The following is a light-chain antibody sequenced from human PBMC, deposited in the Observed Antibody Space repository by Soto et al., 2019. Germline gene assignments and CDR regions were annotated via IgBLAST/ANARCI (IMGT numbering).Light chain of an antibody. Sequence: EIVLTQSPCTLSLSPGERATLSCRASQSVSTCLLSWYQQKPGHAPSLLISGASIRATVIPDWFSGSGSGTDFPLTSSRLAAEDFAFYYCQQYGGSPTFGQGTKVEIK. CDR2: GAS. CDR1: QSVSTCL. CDR3: QQYGGSPT. J-gene: IGKJ1*01. V-gene: IGKV3-20*01.